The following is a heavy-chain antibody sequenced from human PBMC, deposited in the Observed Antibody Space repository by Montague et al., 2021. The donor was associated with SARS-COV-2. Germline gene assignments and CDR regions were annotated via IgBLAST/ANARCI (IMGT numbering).Heavy chain of an antibody. J-gene: IGHJ5*02. V-gene: IGHV3-23*01. CDR3: ANLWVIEEVTIFGVVTTHNWFDP. D-gene: IGHD3-3*01. Sequence: SLRLSCAASGFTFSSYAMSWVRQAPGKGLEWVSAISGSGGSTYYADSVKGRFTISRDNSKNTLYLQVNSLRAEDTAVYYCANLWVIEEVTIFGVVTTHNWFDPWGQGTLVTVSS. CDR1: GFTFSSYA. CDR2: ISGSGGST.